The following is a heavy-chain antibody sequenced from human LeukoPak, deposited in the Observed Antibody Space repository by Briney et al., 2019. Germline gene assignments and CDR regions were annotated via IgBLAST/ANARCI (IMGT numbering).Heavy chain of an antibody. V-gene: IGHV5-51*01. CDR1: GYSFSNYW. CDR3: AIPPGYCGNDCSFDH. Sequence: GESLKISCEGSGYSFSNYWIGWGRQMPGKRLEWMGIIYPGDYETRYSPSFQGLVTISVDKSIITAYLQWSSLKASDTAMYYCAIPPGYCGNDCSFDHWGQGTLVTVSS. CDR2: IYPGDYET. D-gene: IGHD2-21*02. J-gene: IGHJ4*02.